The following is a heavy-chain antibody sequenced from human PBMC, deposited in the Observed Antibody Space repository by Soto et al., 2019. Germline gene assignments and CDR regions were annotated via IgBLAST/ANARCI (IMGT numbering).Heavy chain of an antibody. Sequence: PSETLSLTCAVYGGSFSGYYWSWIRQPPGKGLEWIGEINHSGSTNYNPSLKSRVTISVDTSKNQFSLKLSSVTAADTAVYYCARERRYYDILTGYRRGYFDYWGQGTLVTVSS. CDR3: ARERRYYDILTGYRRGYFDY. CDR2: INHSGST. CDR1: GGSFSGYY. V-gene: IGHV4-34*01. J-gene: IGHJ4*02. D-gene: IGHD3-9*01.